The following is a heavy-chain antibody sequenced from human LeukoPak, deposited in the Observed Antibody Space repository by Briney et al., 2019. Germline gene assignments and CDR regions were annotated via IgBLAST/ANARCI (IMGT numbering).Heavy chain of an antibody. Sequence: GGSLRLSCAASGFTSSSYWMHWVRQVPGKGLVWVSRISGDGTARNYADFVKGRFTISRDGAKNTVDLQMNSLRGEDTAVYYCVRGRGSYGWFDPWGQGTLVTVSS. CDR1: GFTSSSYW. CDR2: ISGDGTAR. V-gene: IGHV3-74*01. D-gene: IGHD3-10*01. CDR3: VRGRGSYGWFDP. J-gene: IGHJ5*02.